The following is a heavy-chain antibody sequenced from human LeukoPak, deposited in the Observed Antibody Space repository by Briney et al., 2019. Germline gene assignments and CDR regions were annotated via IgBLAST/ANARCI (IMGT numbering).Heavy chain of an antibody. Sequence: PSETLSLTCTVSGGSISSYYWSWIRQPAGKGLEWIGRIYTSGSTNYNPSLKSRVTMSVDTSKNQFSLKLSSVTAADTAVYYCARDLYYYDILTGMYYYYYYMDVWGKGTTVTISS. V-gene: IGHV4-4*07. D-gene: IGHD3-9*01. CDR3: ARDLYYYDILTGMYYYYYYMDV. J-gene: IGHJ6*03. CDR2: IYTSGST. CDR1: GGSISSYY.